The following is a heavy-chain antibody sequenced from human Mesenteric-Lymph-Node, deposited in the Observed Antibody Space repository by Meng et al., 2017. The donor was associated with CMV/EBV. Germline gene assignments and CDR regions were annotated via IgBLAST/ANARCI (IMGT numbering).Heavy chain of an antibody. CDR3: AKDSAVVTYYFDY. CDR2: IRYDGSNE. V-gene: IGHV3-30*02. J-gene: IGHJ4*02. Sequence: GGSLRLSCAASGFTFSNYGMHWVRQALGKGLEWVAFIRYDGSNEYYTDSVKGRFTISRDNSKNTLYLQMNSLRAEDTAVYYCAKDSAVVTYYFDYWGQGTLVTVPQ. D-gene: IGHD3-22*01. CDR1: GFTFSNYG.